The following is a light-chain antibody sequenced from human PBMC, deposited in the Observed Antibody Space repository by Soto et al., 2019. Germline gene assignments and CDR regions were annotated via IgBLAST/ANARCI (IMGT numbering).Light chain of an antibody. V-gene: IGKV3-15*01. CDR1: QSVSTN. J-gene: IGKJ1*01. CDR3: QQYNNWPPWT. Sequence: EIVMTQSACTLSVSPGERATLSCRASQSVSTNLAWYQQKPGQGPRLLIYGASTRATGIPARFSGSGSGTEFTLTISSLQSEDFAVYYCQQYNNWPPWTFGQGTKVDIK. CDR2: GAS.